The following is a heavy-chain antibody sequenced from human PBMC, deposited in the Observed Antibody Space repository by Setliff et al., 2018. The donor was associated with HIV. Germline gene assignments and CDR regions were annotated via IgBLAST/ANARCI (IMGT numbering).Heavy chain of an antibody. J-gene: IGHJ1*01. Sequence: GGSLRLSCAASGFTFSNYWMDWVRQVPGKGLEWVATIKKDGSEIYYVDSVKGRFTISRDNARTSVYLEMRSLRVEDTAVYLCANLWEVGAWGQGTLVTVS. CDR3: ANLWEVGA. D-gene: IGHD1-26*01. CDR2: IKKDGSEI. V-gene: IGHV3-7*01. CDR1: GFTFSNYW.